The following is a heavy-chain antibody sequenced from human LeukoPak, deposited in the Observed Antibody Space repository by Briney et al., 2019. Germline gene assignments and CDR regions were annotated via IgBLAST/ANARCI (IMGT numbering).Heavy chain of an antibody. Sequence: HPSETLSLTCAVYGGSFSGYYWSWVRQAPGKGLEWVANIKQDGSEKYYVDSVKGRFTISRDNAKNSLYLQMNSLRAEDTAVYYCARNLIAVAGTDDAFDIWGQGTMVTVSS. J-gene: IGHJ3*02. CDR3: ARNLIAVAGTDDAFDI. V-gene: IGHV3-7*01. D-gene: IGHD6-19*01. CDR1: GGSFSGYY. CDR2: IKQDGSEK.